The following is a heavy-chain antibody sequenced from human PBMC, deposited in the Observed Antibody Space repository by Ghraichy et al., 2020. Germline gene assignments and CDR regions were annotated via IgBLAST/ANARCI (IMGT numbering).Heavy chain of an antibody. V-gene: IGHV4-39*01. J-gene: IGHJ3*02. CDR2: IYYSGST. D-gene: IGHD3-22*01. CDR3: ARYATIRNGNYYYDSSGSRAEHAFDI. CDR1: GGSISSSSYY. Sequence: SETLSLTCTVSGGSISSSSYYWGWIRQPPGKGLEWIGSIYYSGSTYYNPSLKSRVTISVDTSKNQFSLKLSSVTAADTAVYYCARYATIRNGNYYYDSSGSRAEHAFDIWGQGTMVTVSS.